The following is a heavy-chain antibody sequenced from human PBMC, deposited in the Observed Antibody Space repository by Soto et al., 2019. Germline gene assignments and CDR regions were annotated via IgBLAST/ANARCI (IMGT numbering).Heavy chain of an antibody. CDR3: ARGRGHSYGYDY. D-gene: IGHD5-18*01. CDR2: INPISGGT. J-gene: IGHJ4*02. CDR1: GYTFTGYY. Sequence: ASVKVSCKASGYTFTGYYMHWVRQAPGQGLEWMGWINPISGGTNYAQKFQGWVTTTRDTSISTAYMELSRLRSDDTAVYYCARGRGHSYGYDYWGQGTLVTVSS. V-gene: IGHV1-2*04.